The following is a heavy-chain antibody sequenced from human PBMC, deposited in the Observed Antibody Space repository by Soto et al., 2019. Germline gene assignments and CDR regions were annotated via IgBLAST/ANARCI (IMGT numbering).Heavy chain of an antibody. J-gene: IGHJ4*02. CDR2: ISYDGSNK. CDR1: GFTFSSYA. CDR3: ARLPNYYDSSGPTDY. V-gene: IGHV3-30-3*01. D-gene: IGHD3-22*01. Sequence: GSLRLSCAASGFTFSSYAMHWVRQAPGKGLEWVAVISYDGSNKYYADSVKGRFTISRDNSKNTLYLQMNSLRAEDTAVYYCARLPNYYDSSGPTDYWGQGTLVTVSS.